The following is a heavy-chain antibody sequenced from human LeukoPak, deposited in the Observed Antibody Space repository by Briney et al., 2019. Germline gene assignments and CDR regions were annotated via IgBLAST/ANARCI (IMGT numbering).Heavy chain of an antibody. CDR2: IYYSGTT. D-gene: IGHD4/OR15-4a*01. CDR1: GGSIGHYY. V-gene: IGHV4-59*01. Sequence: SETLSLTCTVSGGSIGHYYWSWIRQPPGKGLEWIGYIYYSGTTNYNPSFKSRVTISVDTSKNQFSLKLNSVTAADTAVYYCAREDPQTKVPEGMDVWGQGTTVTVSS. CDR3: AREDPQTKVPEGMDV. J-gene: IGHJ6*02.